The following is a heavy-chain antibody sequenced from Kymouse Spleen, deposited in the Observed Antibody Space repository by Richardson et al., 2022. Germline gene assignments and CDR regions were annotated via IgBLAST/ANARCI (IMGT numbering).Heavy chain of an antibody. CDR3: ARAYYYGSGSYSNWFDP. Sequence: QVQLVQSGAEVKKPGSSVKVSCKASGGTFSSYAISWVRQAPGQGLEWMGGIIPIFGTANYAQKFQGRVTITTDESTSTAYMELSSLRSEDTAVYYCARAYYYGSGSYSNWFDPWGQGTLVTVSS. CDR2: IIPIFGTA. D-gene: IGHD3-10*01. CDR1: GGTFSSYA. J-gene: IGHJ5*02. V-gene: IGHV1-69*05.